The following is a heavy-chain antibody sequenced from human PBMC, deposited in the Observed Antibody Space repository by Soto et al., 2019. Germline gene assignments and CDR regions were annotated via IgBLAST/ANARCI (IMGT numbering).Heavy chain of an antibody. CDR3: ARVEWWLQSKIFDY. J-gene: IGHJ4*02. CDR1: GGSISTYS. V-gene: IGHV4-59*12. D-gene: IGHD2-15*01. Sequence: SETLSRACNGSGGSISTYSWNWLRQAPGKELEWIGYIYYSGSTYYNPSLKSRVTISVDTSKNQFSLKLSSVTAADTAVYYWARVEWWLQSKIFDYWGQGTLVTVSS. CDR2: IYYSGST.